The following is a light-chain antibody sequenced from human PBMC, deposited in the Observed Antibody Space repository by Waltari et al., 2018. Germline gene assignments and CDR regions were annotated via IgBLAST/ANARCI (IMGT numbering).Light chain of an antibody. Sequence: EVVLTQSPATLSLSPGDRATLSCRASQSVSSYLAWYQQKPGQAPRLLIYDASNRATGVPARFTGSGSGTDFTLIISSLEPEDFAVYYCQHRSNWPLTFGGGTKVEI. CDR3: QHRSNWPLT. CDR2: DAS. J-gene: IGKJ4*01. V-gene: IGKV3-11*01. CDR1: QSVSSY.